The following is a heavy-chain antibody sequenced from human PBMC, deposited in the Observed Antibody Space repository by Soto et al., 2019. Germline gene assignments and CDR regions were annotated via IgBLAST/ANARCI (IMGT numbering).Heavy chain of an antibody. CDR3: AAGYTTGLDGFDI. D-gene: IGHD2-2*02. V-gene: IGHV5-51*01. J-gene: IGHJ3*02. CDR1: GYTFSNHW. Sequence: ESLKISCQGSGYTFSNHWIGWVRQMPGKGLEWMGIIYPDDSDARYSPSFQGLVTLSVDKSISTAYLQWRSLKASDSAMYYCAAGYTTGLDGFDIWGQGTRVTV. CDR2: IYPDDSDA.